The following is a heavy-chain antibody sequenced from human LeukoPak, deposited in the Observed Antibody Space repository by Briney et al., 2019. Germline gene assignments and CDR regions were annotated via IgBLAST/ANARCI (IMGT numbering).Heavy chain of an antibody. J-gene: IGHJ4*02. Sequence: GGSLRLSCAASGFTVSSNYMSWVRQAPGKGLEWVSVIYSGGSTYYSDSVKGRFTISRDNSKNTLYLQMNSLRAEDTAVYYCAKDRYGSGSYYYTPHFDYWGQGTLVTVSS. V-gene: IGHV3-53*05. CDR2: IYSGGST. CDR1: GFTVSSNY. D-gene: IGHD3-10*01. CDR3: AKDRYGSGSYYYTPHFDY.